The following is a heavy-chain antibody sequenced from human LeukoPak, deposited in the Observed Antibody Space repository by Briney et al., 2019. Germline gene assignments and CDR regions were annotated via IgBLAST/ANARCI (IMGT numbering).Heavy chain of an antibody. CDR1: GYTFTSYG. V-gene: IGHV1-18*01. D-gene: IGHD4-23*01. CDR3: ARSHDYGGNSANYFDY. J-gene: IGHJ4*02. CDR2: ISAYNGHT. Sequence: ASVKVSCKASGYTFTSYGISWVRQAPGQGLEWMGWISAYNGHTNYAQKLQGRVTMTTDTSTSTAYMELRSLRSDDTAVYYCARSHDYGGNSANYFDYWGQGTLVTVSS.